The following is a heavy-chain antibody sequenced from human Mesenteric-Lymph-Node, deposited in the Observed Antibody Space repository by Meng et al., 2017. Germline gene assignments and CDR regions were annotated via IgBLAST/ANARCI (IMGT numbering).Heavy chain of an antibody. D-gene: IGHD4-23*01. V-gene: IGHV6-1*01. J-gene: IGHJ4*02. Sequence: QDPLLQSGPGLGKPSQTLSLTCAISGDIVSSNSAAWHWIWQSPSRGLEWLGRTYYRSKWYHEYAVSVKSRITISPDTPKNQFSLQLNSMTPEDTAVYYCARGINGGCGDWGQGTLVTVSS. CDR3: ARGINGGCGD. CDR2: TYYRSKWYH. CDR1: GDIVSSNSAA.